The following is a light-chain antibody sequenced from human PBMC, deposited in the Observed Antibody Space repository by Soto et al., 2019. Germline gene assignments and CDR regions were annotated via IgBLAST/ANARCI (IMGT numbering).Light chain of an antibody. CDR3: QQSYTPPHT. J-gene: IGKJ2*01. Sequence: DIQMTQSPSSLSASVGDRVTITCRPSQSISHFLNWYQQKPGKAPKLLINTASSLHSGVPSRFSGSGSGTDFTITISSLHTEDFATYYCQQSYTPPHTFGHGTKLEIK. V-gene: IGKV1-39*01. CDR2: TAS. CDR1: QSISHF.